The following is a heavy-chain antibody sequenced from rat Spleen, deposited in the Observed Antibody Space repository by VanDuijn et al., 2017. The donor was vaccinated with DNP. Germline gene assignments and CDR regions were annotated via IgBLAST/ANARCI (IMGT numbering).Heavy chain of an antibody. Sequence: QVQLKESGPGLVQPSQTLSLTCTVSGFSLTTNSVHWVRQPPGKGLEWVGAMWSGGSTDYNSTLKSRLSISRDTSKSQVFLKMNSLQTEDTAIYFCARSSRDWGQGVMVTVSS. CDR2: MWSGGST. J-gene: IGHJ2*01. V-gene: IGHV2-1*01. CDR1: GFSLTTNS. D-gene: IGHD1-11*01. CDR3: ARSSRD.